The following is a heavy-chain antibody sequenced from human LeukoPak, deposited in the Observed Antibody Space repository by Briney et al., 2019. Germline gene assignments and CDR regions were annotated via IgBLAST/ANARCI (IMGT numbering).Heavy chain of an antibody. J-gene: IGHJ2*01. CDR2: IYYSGSP. D-gene: IGHD3-22*01. CDR1: GGSISSYY. Sequence: SETLSLTCTVSGGSISSYYWSWIRQPPGKGLEGIGYIYYSGSPNYNPSLKSRVTISVDTSKNQFSLKLSSVTAADTAVYYCARDGSYYDSSGYLAPDWYFDLWGRGTLVTVSS. V-gene: IGHV4-59*01. CDR3: ARDGSYYDSSGYLAPDWYFDL.